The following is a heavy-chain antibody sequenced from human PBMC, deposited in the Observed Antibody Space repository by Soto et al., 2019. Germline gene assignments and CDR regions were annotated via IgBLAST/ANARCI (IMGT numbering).Heavy chain of an antibody. V-gene: IGHV3-23*01. Sequence: HPGGSLSLSCAASGFTFSNYAMNWVRQAPGKGLEWVSGITGSSGRTFYADSVKGRFTISRDNSKNTVYLQMNSVRADDTAVYYCAKEYTSTSRGSFDYWGQGALVTVSS. D-gene: IGHD1-26*01. J-gene: IGHJ4*02. CDR2: ITGSSGRT. CDR1: GFTFSNYA. CDR3: AKEYTSTSRGSFDY.